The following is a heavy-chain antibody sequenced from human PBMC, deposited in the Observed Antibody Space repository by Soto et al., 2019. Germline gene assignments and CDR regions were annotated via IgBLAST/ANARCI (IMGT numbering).Heavy chain of an antibody. CDR1: GGSFSGYY. CDR3: ARGSSGWYRGLGN. V-gene: IGHV4-34*01. D-gene: IGHD6-19*01. J-gene: IGHJ4*02. CDR2: INHSGST. Sequence: QVQLQQWGAGLLKPSETLSLTCAVYGGSFSGYYWSWIRQPPGKGLEWIGEINHSGSTNYNPSLKSRVTISVDTSKNQFSLKLSSVTAADTAVYYCARGSSGWYRGLGNWGQGTLVTVSS.